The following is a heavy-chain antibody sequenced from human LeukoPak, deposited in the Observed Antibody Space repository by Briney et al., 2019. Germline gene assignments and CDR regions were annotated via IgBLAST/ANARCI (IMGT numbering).Heavy chain of an antibody. CDR3: TREGLYDILTGYDSHYFDY. J-gene: IGHJ4*02. CDR2: IRRKAYGGTT. D-gene: IGHD3-9*01. V-gene: IGHV3-49*03. CDR1: GFTYGDYA. Sequence: GGSLRLSCTASGFTYGDYAMSWFRQAPGKGLEWVGFIRRKAYGGTTEYAASVKGRFTISRDDSKSIAYLQMNSLKTEDTAVYYCTREGLYDILTGYDSHYFDYWGQGTLVTVSS.